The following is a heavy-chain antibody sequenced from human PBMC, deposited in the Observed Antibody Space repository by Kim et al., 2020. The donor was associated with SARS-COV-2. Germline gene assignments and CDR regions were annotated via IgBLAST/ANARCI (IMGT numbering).Heavy chain of an antibody. D-gene: IGHD3-16*01. Sequence: ALVKVSCKASGYTFTSYDINWVRQATGQGLEWMGWMNPNSGNTGYAQKFQGRVTMTRNTSISTAYMELSSLRSEDTAVYYCAREKTYYDYVWGSSTYYGMDVWGQGNTVTVSS. CDR2: MNPNSGNT. CDR1: GYTFTSYD. V-gene: IGHV1-8*01. CDR3: AREKTYYDYVWGSSTYYGMDV. J-gene: IGHJ6*02.